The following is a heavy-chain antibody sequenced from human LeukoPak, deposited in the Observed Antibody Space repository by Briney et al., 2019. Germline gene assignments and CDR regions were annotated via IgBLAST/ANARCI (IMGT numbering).Heavy chain of an antibody. V-gene: IGHV4-34*01. J-gene: IGHJ4*02. CDR2: IIHSGST. CDR1: GGSFSGYY. CDR3: ARGILVTVYAAFDY. Sequence: PSETLSLTCGVYGGSFSGYYWTWVRQSPGMGLEWIGEIIHSGSTNYNPSLTSRVTISVDTSKNQFSLELSSVTAADTAVYYCARGILVTVYAAFDYWGQGTLVTVSS. D-gene: IGHD2-8*01.